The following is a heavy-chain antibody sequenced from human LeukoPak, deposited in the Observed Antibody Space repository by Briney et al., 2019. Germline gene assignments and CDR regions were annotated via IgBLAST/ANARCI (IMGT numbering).Heavy chain of an antibody. V-gene: IGHV1-69*04. D-gene: IGHD3-3*01. CDR3: AHHDVTIFGVVINYYYGMDV. J-gene: IGHJ6*02. CDR2: IIPIFGIA. CDR1: GGTFSSYA. Sequence: GASVKVSCKASGGTFSSYAISWVRQAPGQGLEWMGRIIPIFGIANYAQKFQGRVTITADKSTSTAYMELSSLRSKDTAVYYCAHHDVTIFGVVINYYYGMDVWGQGTTVTVSS.